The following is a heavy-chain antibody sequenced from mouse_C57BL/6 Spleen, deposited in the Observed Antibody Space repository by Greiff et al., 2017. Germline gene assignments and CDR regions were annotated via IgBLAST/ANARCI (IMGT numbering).Heavy chain of an antibody. D-gene: IGHD2-4*01. CDR1: GYTFTSYW. J-gene: IGHJ4*01. V-gene: IGHV1-61*01. CDR3: ARQDYDYAMDY. CDR2: IYPSDSET. Sequence: QVQLQQPGAELVRPGSSVKLSCKASGYTFTSYWMDWVKPRPGQGLEWIGNIYPSDSETHYNQKFKDKATLTVDKSSSTAYMQLSSLTSEDSAVYYCARQDYDYAMDYWGQGTSVTVSS.